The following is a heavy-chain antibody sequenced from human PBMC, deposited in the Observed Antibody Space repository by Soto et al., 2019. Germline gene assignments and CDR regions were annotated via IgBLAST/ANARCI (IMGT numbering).Heavy chain of an antibody. CDR2: ISSNGVGT. V-gene: IGHV3-64*01. Sequence: GGSLRLSCAASGFTLSGYAMDWVRQAPGKGLEYVSGISSNGVGTYYANSVQGRSTISRDNSKNTVYLQMGSLRPEDMAVYYCARRARPDFYYMDVWGKGTTVTAP. CDR1: GFTLSGYA. CDR3: ARRARPDFYYMDV. D-gene: IGHD6-6*01. J-gene: IGHJ6*03.